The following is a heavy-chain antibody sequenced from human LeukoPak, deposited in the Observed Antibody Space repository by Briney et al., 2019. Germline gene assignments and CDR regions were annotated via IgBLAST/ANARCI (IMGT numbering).Heavy chain of an antibody. D-gene: IGHD3-10*01. CDR1: GGSISSSSYF. CDR2: IFYSGST. J-gene: IGHJ5*02. CDR3: ARGRGEGRGIALIRGVRAPSYNWFDP. Sequence: SETLSLTCSVSGGSISSSSYFWGWIRQPPGKGLEWIGSIFYSGSTYCSPSLKSRVTISVDTSKNQFSLKLTSVTAADTAVYYCARGRGEGRGIALIRGVRAPSYNWFDPWGHGTLVTVSS. V-gene: IGHV4-39*07.